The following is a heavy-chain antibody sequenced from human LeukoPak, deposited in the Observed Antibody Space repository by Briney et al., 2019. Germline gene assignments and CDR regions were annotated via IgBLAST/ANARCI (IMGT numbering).Heavy chain of an antibody. Sequence: SETLSLTCTVSGGSISSYLWSCIRQPPGKGLEWIGYIYYSGSTYYNPSLKSRITISVDTSKNQFSLKLSSVTAADTAVYYCARDFQRTQWYFDLWGRGTLVTVSS. CDR1: GGSISSYL. CDR2: IYYSGST. CDR3: ARDFQRTQWYFDL. D-gene: IGHD5-24*01. V-gene: IGHV4-59*06. J-gene: IGHJ2*01.